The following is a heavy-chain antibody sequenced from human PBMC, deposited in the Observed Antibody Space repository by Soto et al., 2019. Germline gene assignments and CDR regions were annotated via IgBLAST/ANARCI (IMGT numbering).Heavy chain of an antibody. CDR3: ARVGPWVPYYYDSSPYTFENWFDP. V-gene: IGHV4-39*02. D-gene: IGHD3-22*01. CDR2: IYHGGST. Sequence: PSETLSLTCTVSGGSISSSSYYWGWLRQPPGKGLEWIGSIYHGGSTYYNPSLNSRVTLSIDTTNNHVSLILNSVTAADTAVYYCARVGPWVPYYYDSSPYTFENWFDPWGQGTLVTVSS. CDR1: GGSISSSSYY. J-gene: IGHJ5*02.